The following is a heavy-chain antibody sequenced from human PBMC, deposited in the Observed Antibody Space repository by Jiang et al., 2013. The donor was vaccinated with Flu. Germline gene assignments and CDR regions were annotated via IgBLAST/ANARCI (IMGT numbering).Heavy chain of an antibody. V-gene: IGHV4-39*01. CDR3: ARQGGGWYMGAYYFDY. CDR1: GGSISSSSYY. CDR2: IYYSGST. Sequence: GSGLVKPSETLSLTCTVSGGSISSSSYYWGWIRQPPGKGLEWIGSIYYSGSTYYNPSLKSRVTISVDTSKNQFSLKLSSVTAADTAVYYCARQGGGWYMGAYYFDYWGQGTLVTVSS. D-gene: IGHD6-19*01. J-gene: IGHJ4*02.